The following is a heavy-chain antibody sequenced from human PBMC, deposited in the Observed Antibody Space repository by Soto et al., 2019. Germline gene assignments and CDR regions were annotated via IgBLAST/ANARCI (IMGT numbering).Heavy chain of an antibody. J-gene: IGHJ4*02. CDR2: ISYDGSNK. CDR1: GFTFSSYG. D-gene: IGHD4-17*01. V-gene: IGHV3-30*18. CDR3: AKDSGDYVSMYFDY. Sequence: GGSLRLSCAASGFTFSSYGMHWVRQAPGKGLEWVAVISYDGSNKYYADSVKGRFTISRDNSKNTLYLQMNSLRAEDTAVYYCAKDSGDYVSMYFDYWGQGTLVTVSS.